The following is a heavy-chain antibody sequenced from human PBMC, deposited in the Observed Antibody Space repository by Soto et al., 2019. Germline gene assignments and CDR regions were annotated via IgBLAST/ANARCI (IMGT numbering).Heavy chain of an antibody. D-gene: IGHD6-19*01. J-gene: IGHJ4*02. CDR3: ARGGRGWYGPRSQTNFDY. Sequence: GESLKISCKGSGYSFTSYWIGWVRQMPGKGLEWMGIIYPGDSDTRYSPSFQGQVTISADKSISTAYLQWSSLKASDTAMYYCARGGRGWYGPRSQTNFDYWGQGTLVTVSS. CDR2: IYPGDSDT. CDR1: GYSFTSYW. V-gene: IGHV5-51*01.